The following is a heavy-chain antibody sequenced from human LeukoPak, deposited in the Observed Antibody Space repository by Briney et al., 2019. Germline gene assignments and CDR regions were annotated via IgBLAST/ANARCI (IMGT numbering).Heavy chain of an antibody. CDR2: INPNSGGT. V-gene: IGHV1-2*02. CDR3: ARDLGGDYAYFDY. CDR1: GYTFTGYY. J-gene: IGHJ4*02. Sequence: ASVKVSCKASGYTFTGYYVHWVRQAPGQGLERMGLINPNSGGTNYAQKFQGRVTMTRDTSISTAYMELSRLRSDDTAVYYCARDLGGDYAYFDYWGQGTLVTVSS. D-gene: IGHD4-17*01.